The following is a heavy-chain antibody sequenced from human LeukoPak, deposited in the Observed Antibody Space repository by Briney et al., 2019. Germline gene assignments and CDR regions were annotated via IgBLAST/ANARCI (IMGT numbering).Heavy chain of an antibody. V-gene: IGHV4-59*01. CDR2: IYYSGST. CDR3: ARRGYSYEDYYMDA. CDR1: GGSISTYY. J-gene: IGHJ6*03. Sequence: SETLSLTCTVSGGSISTYYWSWIRQPPGKGLEWIGYIYYSGSTNYNPSLKSRVTMSVDTSKNQFSLKLSSVTAADTAVYYCARRGYSYEDYYMDAWGKGTTVTISS. D-gene: IGHD5-18*01.